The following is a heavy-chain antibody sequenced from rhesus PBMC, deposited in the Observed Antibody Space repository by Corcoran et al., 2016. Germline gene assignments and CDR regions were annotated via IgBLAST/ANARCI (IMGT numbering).Heavy chain of an antibody. CDR2: ISGSSGST. J-gene: IGHJ4*01. Sequence: QVQLQESGPGLVKPSETLSLTCAVSGGSVSSSNWWSWIRQPPGKGLEWIGYISGSSGSTYYNPSLQSRFTISTDTSKNQFSLKLSSVTAADTAVYYCARFSDWGDYYPLFDYWGQGVLVTVSS. CDR3: ARFSDWGDYYPLFDY. V-gene: IGHV4-65*01. D-gene: IGHD3-34*01. CDR1: GGSVSSSNW.